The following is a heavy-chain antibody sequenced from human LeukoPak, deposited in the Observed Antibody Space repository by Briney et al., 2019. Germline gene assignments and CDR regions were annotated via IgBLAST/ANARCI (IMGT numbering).Heavy chain of an antibody. V-gene: IGHV4-31*03. Sequence: SQTLSLTCTVSGGSISSGGYYWSWIRQHPGKGLEWIGYIYYSGSTYYNPSLKSRVTMSVDTSKNQFSLKLSSVTAADTAVYYCARDRSLVGATGDWGQGTLVTVSS. CDR1: GGSISSGGYY. CDR2: IYYSGST. CDR3: ARDRSLVGATGD. D-gene: IGHD1-26*01. J-gene: IGHJ4*02.